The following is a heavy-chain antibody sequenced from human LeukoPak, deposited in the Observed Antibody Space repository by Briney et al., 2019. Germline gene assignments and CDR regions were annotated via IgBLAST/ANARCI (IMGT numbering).Heavy chain of an antibody. D-gene: IGHD3-3*01. CDR3: AKVAQTFTIFGVVPDY. Sequence: PGGSLRLSCAASGFTFSSYAMSWVRQAPGKGLEWVSAISGSGGSTSYADSVKGRFTISRDNSKNTLYLQMNSLRAEDTAVYYCAKVAQTFTIFGVVPDYWGQGTLVTVSS. V-gene: IGHV3-23*01. CDR2: ISGSGGST. J-gene: IGHJ4*02. CDR1: GFTFSSYA.